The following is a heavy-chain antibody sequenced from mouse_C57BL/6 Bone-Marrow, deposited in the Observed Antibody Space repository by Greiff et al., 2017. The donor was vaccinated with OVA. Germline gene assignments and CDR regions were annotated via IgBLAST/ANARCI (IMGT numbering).Heavy chain of an antibody. CDR3: ASGYYFDY. CDR2: IDPSDSYT. V-gene: IGHV1-69*01. J-gene: IGHJ2*01. Sequence: QVQLQQPGAELVMPGASVKLSCKASGYTFTSYWMHWVKQRPGQGLEWIGEIDPSDSYTNYNQKFKGKSTLTVDKSSSIAYMQLSSLTSEDSAVYYCASGYYFDYWGQGTTLTVSS. CDR1: GYTFTSYW.